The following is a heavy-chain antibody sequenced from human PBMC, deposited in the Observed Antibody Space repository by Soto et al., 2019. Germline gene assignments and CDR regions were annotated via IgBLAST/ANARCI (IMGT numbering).Heavy chain of an antibody. Sequence: QVQLQESGPGLVKPSETLSLTCTVSGGSVSSGSYYWSWIRQPPGKGLEWIGYIYYSGSTNYNPSLKSRVTISVDTSKHQFSLKLSSVTAADTDVYYCARELRAYSSSWYGANKWFDPWGQGTLVTVSS. CDR1: GGSVSSGSYY. J-gene: IGHJ5*02. V-gene: IGHV4-61*01. CDR3: ARELRAYSSSWYGANKWFDP. D-gene: IGHD6-13*01. CDR2: IYYSGST.